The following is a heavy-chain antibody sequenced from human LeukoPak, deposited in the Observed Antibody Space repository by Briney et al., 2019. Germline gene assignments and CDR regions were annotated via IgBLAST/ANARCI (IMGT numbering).Heavy chain of an antibody. CDR1: GYDFISYG. CDR3: AEGAKSGLHY. Sequence: ASVKVSCKASGYDFISYGITWVRQAPGRGLEWMGWISAYNGDTNYAPSLQARVSMTTDASASTVSIEVRSLTPDDTAVYYCAEGAKSGLHYWGQGTLVTVSS. J-gene: IGHJ4*02. V-gene: IGHV1-18*01. CDR2: ISAYNGDT. D-gene: IGHD6-25*01.